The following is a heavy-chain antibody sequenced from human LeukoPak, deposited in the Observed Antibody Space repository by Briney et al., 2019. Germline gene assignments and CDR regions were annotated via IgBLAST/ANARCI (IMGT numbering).Heavy chain of an antibody. CDR2: TYYRSKWNN. CDR3: ARLVGASWFDS. V-gene: IGHV6-1*01. J-gene: IGHJ5*01. CDR1: WDSVSTNSAT. Sequence: SQTLSLTCAISWDSVSTNSATWTWLRQSPSRGLEWLGRTYYRSKWNNDYAVSMKSRITINPDTSKNQFSLQLNSVTPEDTAVYYCARLVGASWFDSWGQGTLVTVSS. D-gene: IGHD1-26*01.